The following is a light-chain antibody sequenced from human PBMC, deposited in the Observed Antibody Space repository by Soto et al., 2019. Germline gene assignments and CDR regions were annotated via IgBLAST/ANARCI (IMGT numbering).Light chain of an antibody. J-gene: IGLJ1*01. Sequence: QSVLTQPLSASGSFGQSVTISCTGTSSDFGGYNYVSWYQQHPGKAPKLMIYEVSERPSGVPDRFSGSKSGNTASLTVSGLQADDEADYYCSSYSGTNYHYVFGTGTEVTVL. CDR3: SSYSGTNYHYV. V-gene: IGLV2-8*01. CDR2: EVS. CDR1: SSDFGGYNY.